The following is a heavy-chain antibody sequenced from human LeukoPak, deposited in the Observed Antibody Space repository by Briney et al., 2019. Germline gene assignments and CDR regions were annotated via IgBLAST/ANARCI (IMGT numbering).Heavy chain of an antibody. CDR2: ISYDGSNK. V-gene: IGHV3-30-3*01. Sequence: GRSLRLSCAASGFTFSSYAMHWVRQAPGKGLEWVAVISYDGSNKYYADSVKGRFTISRDNSKNTLYLQMNSLRPDDTAVFYCAKDESSGYDWPNYFYGLDVWGQGTTVVVSS. D-gene: IGHD5-12*01. J-gene: IGHJ6*02. CDR1: GFTFSSYA. CDR3: AKDESSGYDWPNYFYGLDV.